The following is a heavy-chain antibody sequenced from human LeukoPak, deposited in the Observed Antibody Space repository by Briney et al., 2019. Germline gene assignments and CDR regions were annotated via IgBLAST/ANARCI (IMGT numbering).Heavy chain of an antibody. J-gene: IGHJ4*02. CDR2: INHSGST. CDR3: ARVIQLWSGGADY. V-gene: IGHV4-34*01. Sequence: SETLSLTCAVYGGSFSGYYWSWIRQPPGKGLEWIGEINHSGSTNYNPSLKSRVIISVDTSKNQFSLKLSSVTAADTAVYYCARVIQLWSGGADYWGQGTLVTVSS. CDR1: GGSFSGYY. D-gene: IGHD5-18*01.